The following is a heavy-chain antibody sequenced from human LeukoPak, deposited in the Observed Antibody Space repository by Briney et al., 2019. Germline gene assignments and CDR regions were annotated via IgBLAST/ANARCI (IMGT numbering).Heavy chain of an antibody. D-gene: IGHD6-13*01. V-gene: IGHV3-74*01. Sequence: GGSLRLSCAASGFTFSSYWMHWVRQAPGKGLVWVSRINSNGSSTSYADSVKGRFTISRDNAKNTLYLQMNSLRAEDTAVYYCARPREDEGYYFEYWGQGTLVTVSS. CDR1: GFTFSSYW. CDR2: INSNGSST. J-gene: IGHJ4*02. CDR3: ARPREDEGYYFEY.